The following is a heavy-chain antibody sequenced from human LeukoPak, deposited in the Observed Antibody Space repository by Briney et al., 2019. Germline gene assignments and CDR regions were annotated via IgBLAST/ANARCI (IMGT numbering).Heavy chain of an antibody. D-gene: IGHD3-10*01. CDR3: ANLNYGSGGYN. Sequence: SETLSLTCTVSGGSISSYYWSWIRQPPGKGLEWIGYIYHSGSTYYNPSLKSRVTISVDRSKNQFSLKLSSVTAADTAVYYCANLNYGSGGYNWGQGTLVTVSS. CDR1: GGSISSYY. CDR2: IYHSGST. J-gene: IGHJ4*02. V-gene: IGHV4-59*12.